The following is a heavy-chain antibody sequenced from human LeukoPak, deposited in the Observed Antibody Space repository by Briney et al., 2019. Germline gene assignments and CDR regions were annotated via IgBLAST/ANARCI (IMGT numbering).Heavy chain of an antibody. CDR1: GFTFSSFA. J-gene: IGHJ4*02. CDR3: ARDPAVGVWSGFQY. V-gene: IGHV3-33*01. D-gene: IGHD3-3*01. Sequence: GGSLRLSCAASGFTFSSFAMHWVRQAPGKGLEWVAVISHDGSTKYYADSVKGRFTISRDNSKNTLYLQMKSLRAEDTAVYYCARDPAVGVWSGFQYWGQGTLVTVSS. CDR2: ISHDGSTK.